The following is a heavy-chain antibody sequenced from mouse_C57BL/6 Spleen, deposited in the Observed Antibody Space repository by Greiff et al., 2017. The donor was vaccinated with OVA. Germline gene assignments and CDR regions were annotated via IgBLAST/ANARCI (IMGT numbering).Heavy chain of an antibody. CDR3: TSTLHYYGSSSYYFDY. CDR2: IDPETGGT. CDR1: GYTFTDYE. D-gene: IGHD1-1*01. Sequence: QVQLKESGAELVRPGASVTLSCKASGYTFTDYEMHWVKQTPVHGLEWIGAIDPETGGTAYNQKFKGKAILTADKSSSTAYMELRSLTSEDSAVYYCTSTLHYYGSSSYYFDYWGQGTTLTVSS. V-gene: IGHV1-15*01. J-gene: IGHJ2*01.